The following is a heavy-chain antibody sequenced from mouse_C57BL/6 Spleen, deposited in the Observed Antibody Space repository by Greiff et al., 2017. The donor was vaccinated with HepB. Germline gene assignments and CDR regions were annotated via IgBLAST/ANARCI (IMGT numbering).Heavy chain of an antibody. Sequence: VQLQQSGPELVKPGASVKMSCNASGYTFTDYNMHWVKQSHGKSLEWIGYINPNNGGTSYNQKFKGKATLTVNKSSSTAYKELRSLTSEDSAVYYCARAYGYPWFAYWGQGTLVTVSA. CDR2: INPNNGGT. J-gene: IGHJ3*01. CDR1: GYTFTDYN. CDR3: ARAYGYPWFAY. D-gene: IGHD2-2*01. V-gene: IGHV1-22*01.